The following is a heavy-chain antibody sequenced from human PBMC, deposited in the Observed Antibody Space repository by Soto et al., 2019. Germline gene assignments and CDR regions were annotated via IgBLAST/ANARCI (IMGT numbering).Heavy chain of an antibody. Sequence: SSETLSLTCAVYGGSFIGYYWSWILQPPGKGLEWIGEINHSGSTNYNPSLKSRVTISVDTSKNQFSPKLSSVTAADTAVYYCARGPGSGSDYNGTNWFDPWGQGTLVTVSS. CDR3: ARGPGSGSDYNGTNWFDP. D-gene: IGHD3-10*01. CDR2: INHSGST. J-gene: IGHJ5*02. CDR1: GGSFIGYY. V-gene: IGHV4-34*01.